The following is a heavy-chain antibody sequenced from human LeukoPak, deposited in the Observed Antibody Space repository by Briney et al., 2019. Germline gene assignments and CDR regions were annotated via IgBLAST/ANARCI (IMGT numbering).Heavy chain of an antibody. Sequence: GESLKISCKASGYRFTSYWIGWVRQMPGKGLEWMGIIYPGDSDTRYSPSFQGQVTISADKSISTAYLQWSSLKASDTAMYYCARALYYYDSSGYEPDAFDIWGQGTMVTVSS. CDR3: ARALYYYDSSGYEPDAFDI. CDR2: IYPGDSDT. J-gene: IGHJ3*02. D-gene: IGHD3-22*01. CDR1: GYRFTSYW. V-gene: IGHV5-51*01.